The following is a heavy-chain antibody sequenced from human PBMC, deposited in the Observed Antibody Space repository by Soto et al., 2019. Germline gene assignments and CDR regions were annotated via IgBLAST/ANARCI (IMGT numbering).Heavy chain of an antibody. D-gene: IGHD4-17*01. CDR1: GFVFSSDW. V-gene: IGHV3-74*01. J-gene: IGHJ6*02. Sequence: GRSLRLSCAASGFVFSSDWMHWVRQAPGKGLVWVSRINTDGSETSYADSVKGRFTISRDNAKNSLYLQMNSLRAEDTAVYYCARSRYGDYSMDVWGQGTTVTVSS. CDR3: ARSRYGDYSMDV. CDR2: INTDGSET.